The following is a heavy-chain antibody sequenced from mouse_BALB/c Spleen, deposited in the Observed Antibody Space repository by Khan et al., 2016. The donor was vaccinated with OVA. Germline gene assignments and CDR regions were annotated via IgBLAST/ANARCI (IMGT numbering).Heavy chain of an antibody. CDR1: GFTFSSYG. J-gene: IGHJ2*01. V-gene: IGHV5-17*02. Sequence: EVELVESGGGLVQPGGSRQLSCAASGFTFSSYGVHWVRQAPDRGLEWVAYISGDSTTIYYADTVKGRFTISRDNPKNTLFLQMTSLMSEDTAKYYCATSYFYGYYFDYWGPGTTLTVSS. CDR2: ISGDSTTI. D-gene: IGHD1-1*01. CDR3: ATSYFYGYYFDY.